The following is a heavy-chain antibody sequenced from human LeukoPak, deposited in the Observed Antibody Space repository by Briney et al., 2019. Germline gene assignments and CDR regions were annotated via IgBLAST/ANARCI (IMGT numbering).Heavy chain of an antibody. CDR3: AKDPDYDFWSGYFFDY. CDR2: ISGSGGST. CDR1: GFTFSSYA. Sequence: GGSLRLSCAASGFTFSSYAMSWVRQAPGKGLEWVTAISGSGGSTYYADSVKGRFTISRDNSKNTLYLQMNSLRAEDTAVYYCAKDPDYDFWSGYFFDYWGQGTLVTVSS. J-gene: IGHJ4*02. V-gene: IGHV3-23*01. D-gene: IGHD3-3*01.